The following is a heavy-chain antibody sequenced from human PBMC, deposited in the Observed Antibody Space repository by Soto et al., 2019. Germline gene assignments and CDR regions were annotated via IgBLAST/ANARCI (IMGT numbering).Heavy chain of an antibody. J-gene: IGHJ6*02. Sequence: LSLTCAVSGGSISRGGYSWSWIRQPPGKGLEWIGYIYHSGSTYYNPSLKSRVTISVDRSKNQFSLKLSSVTAADTAVYYCARSLGGYSYGYYGMDVWGQGTTVTVSS. CDR3: ARSLGGYSYGYYGMDV. D-gene: IGHD5-18*01. CDR1: GGSISRGGYS. CDR2: IYHSGST. V-gene: IGHV4-30-2*01.